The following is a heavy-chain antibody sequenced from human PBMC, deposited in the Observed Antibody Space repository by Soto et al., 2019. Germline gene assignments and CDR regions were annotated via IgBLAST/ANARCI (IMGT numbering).Heavy chain of an antibody. Sequence: GGSLRLSCAASGFTFSSYWMSWVRQAPGKGLEWVANIKQDGSEKYYVDSVKGRFTISRDTSTSTVYMELSSLRSEDTAVYYCARDRDLSSSWSHWFDPWGQGTLVTVSS. CDR1: GFTFSSYW. J-gene: IGHJ5*02. V-gene: IGHV3-7*03. CDR2: IKQDGSEK. CDR3: ARDRDLSSSWSHWFDP. D-gene: IGHD6-13*01.